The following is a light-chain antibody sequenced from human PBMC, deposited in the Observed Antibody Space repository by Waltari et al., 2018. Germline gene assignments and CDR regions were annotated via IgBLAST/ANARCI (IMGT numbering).Light chain of an antibody. CDR1: NLLAKT. J-gene: IGLJ1*01. V-gene: IGLV3-21*02. CDR3: QVWDDSSDDFV. CDR2: HDN. Sequence: SYVLVQPPSVSVAPGQTARITRGGNNLLAKTVHWDQQRPGQAPALVVYHDNDRPTGIPERFSGSNSENTATLTITRVEAGDEADYYCQVWDDSSDDFVFGLGTKVTVL.